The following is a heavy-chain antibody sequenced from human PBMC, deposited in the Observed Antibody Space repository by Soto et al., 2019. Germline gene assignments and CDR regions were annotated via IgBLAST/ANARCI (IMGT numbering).Heavy chain of an antibody. Sequence: KPGGSLRLSCAASGFTFSDYYMNWIRQAPGKGLEWVSYISSSGSTIYYADSVKGRFTISRDNAKNSLYLQMNSLRADDTAVYYCAYDILTGHTRDYWGQGALVTVSS. CDR2: ISSSGSTI. J-gene: IGHJ4*02. D-gene: IGHD3-9*01. V-gene: IGHV3-11*01. CDR3: AYDILTGHTRDY. CDR1: GFTFSDYY.